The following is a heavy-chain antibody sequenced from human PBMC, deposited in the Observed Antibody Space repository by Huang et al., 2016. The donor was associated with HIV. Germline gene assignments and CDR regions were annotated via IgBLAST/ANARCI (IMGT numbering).Heavy chain of an antibody. Sequence: QLQLQESGSGLVKPSQTLSLTCTVSGGSISSGGYSWSWIRQPPGKGLEWIGYISHSGSNYYNPARKSRITMSVDRSTNHFSLKLTSVTAADTAVYYCARGILGAVTTNYFDYWGQGTLVTVSS. J-gene: IGHJ4*02. V-gene: IGHV4-30-2*01. CDR2: ISHSGSN. D-gene: IGHD4-17*01. CDR1: GGSISSGGYS. CDR3: ARGILGAVTTNYFDY.